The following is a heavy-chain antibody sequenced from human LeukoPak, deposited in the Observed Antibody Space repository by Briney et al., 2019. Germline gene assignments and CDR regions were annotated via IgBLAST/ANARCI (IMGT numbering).Heavy chain of an antibody. CDR2: IYSGGTI. Sequence: SGGSLRLSCAASGFTVSSNYMSWVRQAPGKGLEWVSIIYSGGTIYYADSVRGRFTISRDNAKNTLYLQMNSLRAEDTAVYYCAKRGDTLQALDIWGQGTMVTVSS. D-gene: IGHD3-16*01. CDR3: AKRGDTLQALDI. J-gene: IGHJ3*02. V-gene: IGHV3-53*01. CDR1: GFTVSSNY.